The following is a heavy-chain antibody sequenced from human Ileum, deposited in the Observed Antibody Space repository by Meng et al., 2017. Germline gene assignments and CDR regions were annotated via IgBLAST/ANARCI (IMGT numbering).Heavy chain of an antibody. Sequence: QVEVQALGPGLVEPSGTLSVTCAGSGGSISGGTWWRWVRQPPGKGLQWIGQFPPASGAAYAPSLETRVIISVDTSKNQFSLELTSVTAADTAVYYCAKNGAYCLESWGQGTLVTVSS. J-gene: IGHJ4*02. V-gene: IGHV4-4*02. CDR1: GGSISGGTW. D-gene: IGHD2-21*01. CDR3: AKNGAYCLES. CDR2: FPPASGA.